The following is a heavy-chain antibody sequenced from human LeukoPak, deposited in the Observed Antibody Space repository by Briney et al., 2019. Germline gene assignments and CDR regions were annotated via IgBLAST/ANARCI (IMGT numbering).Heavy chain of an antibody. D-gene: IGHD6-19*01. CDR2: FDPEDGET. J-gene: IGHJ4*02. CDR1: GYTLTELS. V-gene: IGHV1-24*01. CDR3: ATVDSSGWPPVYYFDY. Sequence: ASVQVSCKVSGYTLTELSMHWVRQAPGKGLEWMGGFDPEDGETIYAQKFQGRVTMTEDTSTDTAYMELSSLRSEDTAVYYCATVDSSGWPPVYYFDYWGQGTLVTVSS.